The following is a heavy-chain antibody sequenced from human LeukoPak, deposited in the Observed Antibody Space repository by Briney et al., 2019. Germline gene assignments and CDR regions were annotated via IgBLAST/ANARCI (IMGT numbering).Heavy chain of an antibody. V-gene: IGHV1-2*06. CDR1: GYTFTGYY. Sequence: ASVKVSCKASGYTFTGYYMHWVRQAPGQGLEWMGRINPNSGGTNYAQKFQGRVTMTRDTSISTAYMELSRLRYDDTAVYYCARGADSSGISDFDYWGQGTLVTVSS. CDR3: ARGADSSGISDFDY. D-gene: IGHD6-19*01. J-gene: IGHJ4*02. CDR2: INPNSGGT.